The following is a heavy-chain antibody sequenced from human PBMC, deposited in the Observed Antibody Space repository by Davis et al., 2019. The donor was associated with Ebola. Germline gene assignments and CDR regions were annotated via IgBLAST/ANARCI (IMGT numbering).Heavy chain of an antibody. CDR2: ITGSGSST. Sequence: GESLKISCAASGFTFSTYTMNWVRQTPGKGLEWVSAITGSGSSTYYAGSVKGRFTISRDNSQDTLSLQLNSLRAEDTAIYYCAKTGTDFGDYVGYFDYWGQGTLVTVAS. CDR1: GFTFSTYT. D-gene: IGHD4-17*01. J-gene: IGHJ4*02. CDR3: AKTGTDFGDYVGYFDY. V-gene: IGHV3-23*01.